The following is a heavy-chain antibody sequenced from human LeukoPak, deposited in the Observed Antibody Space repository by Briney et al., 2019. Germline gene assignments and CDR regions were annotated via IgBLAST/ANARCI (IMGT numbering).Heavy chain of an antibody. CDR2: ISAYNGNT. V-gene: IGHV1-18*04. D-gene: IGHD3-10*01. CDR3: ARDRGPMARGVTRYYYGMDV. J-gene: IGHJ6*04. CDR1: GYTFTSYG. Sequence: ASVKVSCKASGYTFTSYGISWVRQAPGQGLEWMGWISAYNGNTNYAQKLQGRVTMTTDTSTSTAYMELRSLRSDDTAVYYCARDRGPMARGVTRYYYGMDVWGKGTTVTVSS.